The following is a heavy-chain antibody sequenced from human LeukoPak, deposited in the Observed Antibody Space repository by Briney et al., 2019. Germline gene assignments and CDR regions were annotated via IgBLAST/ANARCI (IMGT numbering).Heavy chain of an antibody. CDR3: ARGGSQPGGFLDS. CDR2: INGDGRSI. V-gene: IGHV3-74*01. CDR1: GFTPSNHK. Sequence: GGSLRLSCSAAGFTPSNHKMHWVRQAPGKGLVWVSRINGDGRSIVYADSVKGRFTISRDNAKNTLYLQMNSLTADDTAVYYCARGGSQPGGFLDSWGQGILVTVSS. J-gene: IGHJ4*02. D-gene: IGHD1-14*01.